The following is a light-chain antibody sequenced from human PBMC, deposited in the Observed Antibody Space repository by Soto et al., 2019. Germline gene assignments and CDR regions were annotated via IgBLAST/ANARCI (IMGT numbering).Light chain of an antibody. V-gene: IGLV2-8*01. Sequence: QSALTQPPSASGSPGQSVTISCTGTSSDVGGYNYVSWYQQHPGQAPKLMIYEVHKRPSGVPDRFSGSKSGNTASLTVSGLQAEDEADYYCNSYAGSNIVFGTGTKVTVL. CDR3: NSYAGSNIV. CDR1: SSDVGGYNY. CDR2: EVH. J-gene: IGLJ1*01.